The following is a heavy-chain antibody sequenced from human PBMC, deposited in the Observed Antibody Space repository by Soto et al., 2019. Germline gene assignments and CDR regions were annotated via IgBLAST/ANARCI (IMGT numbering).Heavy chain of an antibody. D-gene: IGHD3-3*01. CDR1: GFTFSSYA. Sequence: GGSLRLSCAASGFTFSSYAMSWVRQAPGKGLEWVSAISGSGGSTYYADSVKGRFTISRDNSKNTLYLQMNSLRAEDTAVYYCAKLIFPMVAGGPYYMDVWGKGTTVTVSS. CDR3: AKLIFPMVAGGPYYMDV. CDR2: ISGSGGST. V-gene: IGHV3-23*01. J-gene: IGHJ6*03.